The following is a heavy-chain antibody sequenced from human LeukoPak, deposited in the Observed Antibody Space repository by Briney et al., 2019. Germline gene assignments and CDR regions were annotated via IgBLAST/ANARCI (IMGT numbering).Heavy chain of an antibody. CDR2: IYYSGST. Sequence: PSETLSLTCTVSGGSISSSSYYWGWIRQPPGKGLEWIGSIYYSGSTYYNPSLKSRVTISVDTSKNQFSLKLSSVTAADTAVYYCARVSGSSWTLNQYYFDYWGQGTLVTVSS. CDR3: ARVSGSSWTLNQYYFDY. V-gene: IGHV4-39*01. J-gene: IGHJ4*02. D-gene: IGHD6-13*01. CDR1: GGSISSSSYY.